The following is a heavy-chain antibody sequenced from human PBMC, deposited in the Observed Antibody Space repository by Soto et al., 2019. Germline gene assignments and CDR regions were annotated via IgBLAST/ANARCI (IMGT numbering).Heavy chain of an antibody. CDR1: GGTISSWY. V-gene: IGHV4-59*08. Sequence: QVQLQESGPGLVKPSETLSLTCTVSGGTISSWYWSWIRQPPGKGLEWIGYIYYSGSTNCNPSLKSRVTIQVDTSKNQFSLKLSSVTAADTAVYYCARRYGSAIDYWGQGTLVTVSS. D-gene: IGHD1-26*01. CDR3: ARRYGSAIDY. CDR2: IYYSGST. J-gene: IGHJ4*02.